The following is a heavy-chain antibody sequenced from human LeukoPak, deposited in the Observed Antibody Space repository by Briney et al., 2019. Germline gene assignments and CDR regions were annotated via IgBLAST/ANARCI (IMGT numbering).Heavy chain of an antibody. CDR1: GYTFTSYG. V-gene: IGHV1-18*01. CDR2: ISAYNGNT. CDR3: ARNYDFWSGYYSDAFDI. J-gene: IGHJ3*02. D-gene: IGHD3-3*01. Sequence: ASMKVSCKASGYTFTSYGISWVRQAPGQGLEWMGWISAYNGNTNSAQKLQGRVTMTTDTSTSTAYMELSSLRSEDTAVYYCARNYDFWSGYYSDAFDIWGQGTMVTVSS.